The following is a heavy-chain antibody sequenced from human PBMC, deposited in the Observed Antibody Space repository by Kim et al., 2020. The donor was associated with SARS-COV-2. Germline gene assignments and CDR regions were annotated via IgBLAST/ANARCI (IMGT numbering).Heavy chain of an antibody. Sequence: GGSLRLSCAASGFTFRNYWMHWVRQAPGKGLVWVSRINGDGTTTSYADSVKGRFTISRDKGKNTLYLQMNSLRAEDTAVYYCVRRSGGSPYWYFDLWGR. V-gene: IGHV3-74*01. J-gene: IGHJ2*01. CDR2: INGDGTTT. CDR3: VRRSGGSPYWYFDL. D-gene: IGHD2-15*01. CDR1: GFTFRNYW.